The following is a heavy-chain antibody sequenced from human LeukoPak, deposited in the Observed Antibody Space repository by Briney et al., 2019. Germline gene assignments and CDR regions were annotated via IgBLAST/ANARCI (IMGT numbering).Heavy chain of an antibody. D-gene: IGHD1-26*01. J-gene: IGHJ4*02. CDR2: INPNSGGT. Sequence: ASVKVSCKASGYTFTGYYMHWVRQAPGQGLEWMGWINPNSGGTNYAQKFQGRVTMTRDTSISTAYMELSRLRSDDTAVYYCARDVIGGSYQEGDYWGQGTLVTVSS. CDR3: ARDVIGGSYQEGDY. V-gene: IGHV1-2*02. CDR1: GYTFTGYY.